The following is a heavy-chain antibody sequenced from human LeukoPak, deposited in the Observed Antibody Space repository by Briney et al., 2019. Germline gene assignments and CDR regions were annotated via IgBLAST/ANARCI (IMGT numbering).Heavy chain of an antibody. D-gene: IGHD6-19*01. Sequence: PGGSLRLSCVASGFTFSRYWMSWVRQAPGKGLEWVAKIKQDGSGEYYLDSEKGRFTISRDNAKNSLYLQMNSLRGDDTAVYFCTTGYSSGWYNEGNYWGQGTLVTVSS. J-gene: IGHJ4*02. CDR2: IKQDGSGE. CDR3: TTGYSSGWYNEGNY. V-gene: IGHV3-7*01. CDR1: GFTFSRYW.